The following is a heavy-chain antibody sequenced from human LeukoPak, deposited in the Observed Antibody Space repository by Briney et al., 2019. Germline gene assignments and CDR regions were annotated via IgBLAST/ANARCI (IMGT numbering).Heavy chain of an antibody. CDR3: ARLYARAYGMDV. Sequence: GYIYYSGSTNYTPSLKSRVTISVDTSKNQFSLKLSSVTAADTAVYYCARLYARAYGMDVWGQGTTVTVSS. CDR2: IYYSGST. D-gene: IGHD5/OR15-5a*01. J-gene: IGHJ6*02. V-gene: IGHV4-59*08.